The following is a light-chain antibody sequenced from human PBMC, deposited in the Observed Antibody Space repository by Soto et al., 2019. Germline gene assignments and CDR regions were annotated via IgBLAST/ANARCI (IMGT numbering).Light chain of an antibody. V-gene: IGKV3-11*01. CDR3: QQRSNWIFT. CDR1: QSVSSY. CDR2: DAS. J-gene: IGKJ3*01. Sequence: EIVLTQSPATLSLSPGERATLFCRASQSVSSYSAWYQQKPGQAPRLLIYDASNRATGIPARFSGSGSGTDFTLTISSLEPEDFAVYYCQQRSNWIFTFGPGTKVDIK.